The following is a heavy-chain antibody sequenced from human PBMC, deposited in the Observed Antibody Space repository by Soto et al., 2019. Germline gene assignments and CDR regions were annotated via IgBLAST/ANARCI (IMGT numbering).Heavy chain of an antibody. CDR3: ARHRPFTSGWYELDY. CDR1: GYRFTSYW. Sequence: PGESLKISCKVSGYRFTSYWIGWVRQMPGKGLEWMGIIYPSDSDTAYSPSFQGQVRISADKSISTAYLQWGSLKASDTAIYYCARHRPFTSGWYELDYWGQVPLVTVSS. CDR2: IYPSDSDT. V-gene: IGHV5-51*01. D-gene: IGHD6-19*01. J-gene: IGHJ4*02.